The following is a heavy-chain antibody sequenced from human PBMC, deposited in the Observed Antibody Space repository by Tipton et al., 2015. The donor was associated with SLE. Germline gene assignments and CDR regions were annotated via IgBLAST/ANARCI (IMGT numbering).Heavy chain of an antibody. CDR3: ARDIGGRGGDCYAFDI. V-gene: IGHV4-4*07. D-gene: IGHD2-21*01. Sequence: TLSLTCTVSGGSISSYYWNWIRQPAGKGLEWIGRIYTSGSTNYNPSLKSRVTISVDTSTNQFSLKLSLVTAADTAVYYCARDIGGRGGDCYAFDIWGQGTMVTVSS. J-gene: IGHJ3*02. CDR2: IYTSGST. CDR1: GGSISSYY.